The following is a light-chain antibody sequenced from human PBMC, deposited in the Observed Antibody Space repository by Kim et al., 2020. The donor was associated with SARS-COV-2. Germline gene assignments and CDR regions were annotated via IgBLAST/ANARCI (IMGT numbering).Light chain of an antibody. V-gene: IGLV2-14*03. CDR2: DVS. J-gene: IGLJ2*01. Sequence: GQSITISCTGTSSDIDGYDYVSWYQQHPGEAPQLIIFDVSNRPSGISNRFSGSKSGNTASLTISGLQAEDEADYYCSSYTSSSTVVFGGGTQLTVL. CDR1: SSDIDGYDY. CDR3: SSYTSSSTVV.